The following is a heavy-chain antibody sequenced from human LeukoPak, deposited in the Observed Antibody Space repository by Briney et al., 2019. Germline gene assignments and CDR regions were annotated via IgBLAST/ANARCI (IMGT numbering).Heavy chain of an antibody. CDR3: AKDWGRPQLGAFDF. J-gene: IGHJ4*02. V-gene: IGHV3-9*01. CDR2: ISWNSRSI. D-gene: IGHD3-16*01. CDR1: GFTFDNYA. Sequence: GGSLRLSCAASGFTFDNYAMHWVRQAPGKGLEWVSGISWNSRSIGYADSVRGRFAMSRDNAKNSLCLQMNSLRAEDTALYYCAKDWGRPQLGAFDFWGQGTLVSVSS.